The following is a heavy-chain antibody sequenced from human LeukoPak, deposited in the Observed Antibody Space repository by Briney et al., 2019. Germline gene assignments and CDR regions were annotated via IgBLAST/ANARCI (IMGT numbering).Heavy chain of an antibody. D-gene: IGHD2-15*01. V-gene: IGHV1-69*04. Sequence: SVKVSCKASGGTFSSHAISWVRQAPGQGLEWMGRIIPILGIANYAQKFQGRVTITADKSTSTAYMELSSLRSEDTAVYYCARDLGYCSGGSCYSRGFGWFDPWGQGTLVTVSS. CDR1: GGTFSSHA. J-gene: IGHJ5*02. CDR2: IIPILGIA. CDR3: ARDLGYCSGGSCYSRGFGWFDP.